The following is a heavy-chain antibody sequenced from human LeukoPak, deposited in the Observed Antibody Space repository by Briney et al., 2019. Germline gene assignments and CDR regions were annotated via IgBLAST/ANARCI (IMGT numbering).Heavy chain of an antibody. D-gene: IGHD3/OR15-3a*01. V-gene: IGHV1-46*01. CDR2: IRPGGGNT. CDR3: AREPPESYFFDY. CDR1: GYIFGNHY. J-gene: IGHJ4*02. Sequence: GASVKVSCKASGYIFGNHYMHWVRQAPGQGLEWMGIIRPGGGNTGYTQKFQGRVTMTRDMSTNTVYMELSDLRSEDTAVYFCAREPPESYFFDYWGQGTLVTVSS.